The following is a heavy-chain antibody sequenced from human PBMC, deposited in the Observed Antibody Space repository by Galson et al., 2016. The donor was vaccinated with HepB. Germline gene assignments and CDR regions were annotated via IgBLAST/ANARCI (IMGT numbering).Heavy chain of an antibody. V-gene: IGHV1-2*06. CDR1: GYTFTGYQ. Sequence: SVKVSCKASGYTFTGYQMYWVRQAPGQGLEWMGRINPNSGGTDYAQKFQGRITMTRDTSITTAYMELSRLRSDDTAVYYCARALSIYCGRTNCPRAFDIWGQGTMVTVSS. D-gene: IGHD2-2*01. CDR3: ARALSIYCGRTNCPRAFDI. CDR2: INPNSGGT. J-gene: IGHJ3*02.